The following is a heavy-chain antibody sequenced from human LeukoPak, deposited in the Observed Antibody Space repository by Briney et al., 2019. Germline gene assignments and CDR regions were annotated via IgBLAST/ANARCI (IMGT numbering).Heavy chain of an antibody. J-gene: IGHJ3*02. CDR1: GGSISSGDYY. Sequence: TSETLSLTCTVSGGSISSGDYYWSWIRQPPGKGLEWIGYIYYSGSTYYNPSLKSRVTISVDTSKNQFSLKLSSVTAADTAVYYCARPWACRPYCSSTSCAAKGAFEIWGQGTMVTVSS. V-gene: IGHV4-30-4*08. D-gene: IGHD2-2*01. CDR2: IYYSGST. CDR3: ARPWACRPYCSSTSCAAKGAFEI.